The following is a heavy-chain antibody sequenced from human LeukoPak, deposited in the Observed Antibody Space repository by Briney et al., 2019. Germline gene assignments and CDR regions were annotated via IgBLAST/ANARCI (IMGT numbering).Heavy chain of an antibody. CDR3: ARVGGSSAEYYYYGMDV. Sequence: GSLGLSCAASGFTFSSYAMSWVRQASGKGLEWVSAISGSGGSTYYADSVKGRFTISRDNSKNTLYLQMNSLRAEDTAVYYCARVGGSSAEYYYYGMDVWGQGTTVTVSS. D-gene: IGHD1-26*01. CDR2: ISGSGGST. V-gene: IGHV3-23*01. J-gene: IGHJ6*02. CDR1: GFTFSSYA.